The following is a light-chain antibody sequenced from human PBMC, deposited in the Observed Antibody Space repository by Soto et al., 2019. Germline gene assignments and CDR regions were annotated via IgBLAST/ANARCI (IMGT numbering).Light chain of an antibody. CDR2: DVS. CDR3: SSYTRSSTLV. Sequence: QSALTQPASLSVSPGQSITISCTGTSSDVGGYHYVSLYQQHPGKAPKLMIYDVSNRHSGVSNRFSGSKSGNTASLTISGLQAEDEAEYFCSSYTRSSTLVFGVGTTLNVL. V-gene: IGLV2-14*01. CDR1: SSDVGGYHY. J-gene: IGLJ2*01.